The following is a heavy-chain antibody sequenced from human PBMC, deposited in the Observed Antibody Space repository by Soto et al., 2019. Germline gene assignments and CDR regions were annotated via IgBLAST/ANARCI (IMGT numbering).Heavy chain of an antibody. CDR3: AKDLGYSNSYFDY. Sequence: GGSLRLSCAASGFTFSNYAMSWVRQAPGKGLEWVSGLNGSGGSTYYADSVKGRFTISRDNSKNTLYLQMDSLRAEDTAVYYCAKDLGYSNSYFDYWGQGILVTVSS. CDR2: LNGSGGST. D-gene: IGHD6-6*01. V-gene: IGHV3-23*01. J-gene: IGHJ4*02. CDR1: GFTFSNYA.